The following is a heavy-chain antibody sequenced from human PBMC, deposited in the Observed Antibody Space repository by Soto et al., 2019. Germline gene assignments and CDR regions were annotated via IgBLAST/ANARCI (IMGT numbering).Heavy chain of an antibody. CDR1: GFTFTSYG. V-gene: IGHV3-33*01. CDR3: ARDRRFLEWLDY. Sequence: QMHLVESGGGVVQPGRSLTLSCVASGFTFTSYGIHWVRQAPGQGLEWVADIWYDGSNKYYGDSVKGRFSISRDKSKNTVYLQMNRLGAEDTAVYYCARDRRFLEWLDYWGQGTLVSVSS. CDR2: IWYDGSNK. J-gene: IGHJ4*02. D-gene: IGHD3-3*01.